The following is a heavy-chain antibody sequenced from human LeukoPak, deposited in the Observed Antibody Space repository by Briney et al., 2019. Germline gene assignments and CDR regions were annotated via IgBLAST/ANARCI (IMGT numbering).Heavy chain of an antibody. Sequence: GGSLRLSCAASGFTFNNYGMHWVRQAPGKGLEWVAVISYDGRNIHYPDSVKGRFTISRDISMDTLWLQMDSLRTEDTAVYYCARGPLRGTAAAIDYWGQGTLVTVSS. V-gene: IGHV3-30*03. CDR3: ARGPLRGTAAAIDY. CDR1: GFTFNNYG. D-gene: IGHD2-2*01. CDR2: ISYDGRNI. J-gene: IGHJ4*02.